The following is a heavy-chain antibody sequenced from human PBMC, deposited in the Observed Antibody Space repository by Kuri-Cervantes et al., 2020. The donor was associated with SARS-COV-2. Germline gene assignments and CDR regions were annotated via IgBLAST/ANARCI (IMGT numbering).Heavy chain of an antibody. CDR1: GYSFSGHW. J-gene: IGHJ4*02. CDR2: INPDGSYT. CDR3: VRDGDHWNFDY. D-gene: IGHD1-1*01. Sequence: GESLRLSCAASGYSFSGHWIHWVRQAPGKGLVWVSRINPDGSYTNNADSVKGRLTLSRDNAKKMLFLQMNSLRAEDTAVYDCVRDGDHWNFDYWGQGTLVTVSS. V-gene: IGHV3-74*01.